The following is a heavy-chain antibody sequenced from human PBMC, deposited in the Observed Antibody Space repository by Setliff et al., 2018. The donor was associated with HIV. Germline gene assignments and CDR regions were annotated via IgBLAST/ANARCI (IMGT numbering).Heavy chain of an antibody. Sequence: PGGSLRLSCAASEFTLSGYSMSWVRQVPGKGLEWVSAIDPSGSRIFYSDPVKGRFTISRDNSKNTLYLQMNSLTAEDTAVYYCAKVDNGHCTSASCRDFDYWGQGTLVTVSS. CDR2: IDPSGSRI. J-gene: IGHJ4*02. CDR1: EFTLSGYS. D-gene: IGHD2-2*03. CDR3: AKVDNGHCTSASCRDFDY. V-gene: IGHV3-23*01.